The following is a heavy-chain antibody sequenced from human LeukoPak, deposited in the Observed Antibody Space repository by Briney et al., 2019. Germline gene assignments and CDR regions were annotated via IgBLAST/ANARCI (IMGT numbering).Heavy chain of an antibody. CDR2: VDYTGAT. V-gene: IGHV4-59*01. Sequence: PSETLSLTCSVSGASISRDHWNWVRQLPGKRLEWIGNVDYTGATKYNPSLSSRLTISLDTSKNLFSLHLTSVTAADTAHYFCTRGYEAFDYWGQGRLVTVSS. D-gene: IGHD2-2*01. CDR1: GASISRDH. CDR3: TRGYEAFDY. J-gene: IGHJ4*02.